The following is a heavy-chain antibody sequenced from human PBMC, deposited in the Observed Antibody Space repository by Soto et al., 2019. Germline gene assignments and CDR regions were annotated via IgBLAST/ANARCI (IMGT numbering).Heavy chain of an antibody. CDR2: INPKSGGT. V-gene: IGHV1-2*04. D-gene: IGHD2-8*01. CDR3: ARGDSTDCSNGVCSFFYNHDMDV. Sequence: VKVSCKGCGYSFNDDHIHGVRQAPGQGLEWLGRINPKSGGTSTAQKFQGWVTMTTDTSISTASMELTRLTSDDTAIYYCARGDSTDCSNGVCSFFYNHDMDVWGQGTTVTVSS. CDR1: GYSFNDDH. J-gene: IGHJ6*02.